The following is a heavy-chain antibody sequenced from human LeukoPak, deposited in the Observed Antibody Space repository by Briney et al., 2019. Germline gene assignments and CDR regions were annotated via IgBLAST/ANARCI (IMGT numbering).Heavy chain of an antibody. CDR1: GGSISSSTYY. J-gene: IGHJ6*03. V-gene: IGHV4-39*01. CDR3: AGVRYYYGSDYYYYMDV. Sequence: SETLSLTCTVSGGSISSSTYYWGWICQPPGKGLEWIGSIYYSGSTYYNPSLKSRVTISLDTSKNQFSLRLSSVTAADTAVYYCAGVRYYYGSDYYYYMDVWGKGTTVTVSS. D-gene: IGHD3-10*01. CDR2: IYYSGST.